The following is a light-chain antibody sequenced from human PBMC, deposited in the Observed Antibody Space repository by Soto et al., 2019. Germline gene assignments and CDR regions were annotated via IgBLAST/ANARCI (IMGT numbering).Light chain of an antibody. CDR2: GAS. J-gene: IGKJ1*01. Sequence: EIILTQSPGTLSLSPGERATLSCRASRSVSSSYLAWYQQKPGQAPRLLIYGASSRATGIPDRFSGSGSGTDFTLTISRLEPEDFVVYYCQQYGSPPQTFGQGTKVDIK. CDR1: RSVSSSY. V-gene: IGKV3-20*01. CDR3: QQYGSPPQT.